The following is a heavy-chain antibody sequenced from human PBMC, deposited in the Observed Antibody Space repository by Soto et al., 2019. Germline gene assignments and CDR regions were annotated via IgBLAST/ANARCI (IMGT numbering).Heavy chain of an antibody. CDR3: ASSVVVPSTMNYFDY. CDR1: GFTFSSYA. J-gene: IGHJ4*02. D-gene: IGHD2-15*01. Sequence: PGGSLRLSCAASGFTFSSYAMNWVRQTQEKGLEWVSSISSTSSYTHYSDSVKGRFTISRDNANNSLFLQWSSLKASDTAMYYCASSVVVPSTMNYFDYWGQGSLVTVSS. V-gene: IGHV3-21*04. CDR2: ISSTSSYT.